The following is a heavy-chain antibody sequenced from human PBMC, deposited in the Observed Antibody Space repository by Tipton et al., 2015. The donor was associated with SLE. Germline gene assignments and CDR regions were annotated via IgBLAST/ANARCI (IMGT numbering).Heavy chain of an antibody. CDR2: IYYSGST. Sequence: TLSLTCTVSGGSISSNGYYWSWIRQHPGKGLEWIGYIYYSGSTYYNPSLKSRVAISVDSFENQFSLKLSSVTAADTAMYYCARVGLGSGDGFDIWGQGTMATVSS. CDR3: ARVGLGSGDGFDI. V-gene: IGHV4-31*03. J-gene: IGHJ3*02. D-gene: IGHD7-27*01. CDR1: GGSISSNGYY.